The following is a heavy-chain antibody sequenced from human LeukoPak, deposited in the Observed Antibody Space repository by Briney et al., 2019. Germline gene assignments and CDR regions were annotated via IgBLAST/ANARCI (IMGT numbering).Heavy chain of an antibody. J-gene: IGHJ6*02. Sequence: TGGSLRLCCAASRFTFSDYWMHWGRQAPGKGLGWVSLFNGDCGGTTYADSVKGRFTISRDNAKNTPHLQMNSLRAEDTAVYYCARACTSCWGMDGWRQATKVTVPS. CDR3: ARACTSCWGMDG. CDR1: RFTFSDYW. CDR2: FNGDCGGT. V-gene: IGHV3-74*01. D-gene: IGHD2-2*01.